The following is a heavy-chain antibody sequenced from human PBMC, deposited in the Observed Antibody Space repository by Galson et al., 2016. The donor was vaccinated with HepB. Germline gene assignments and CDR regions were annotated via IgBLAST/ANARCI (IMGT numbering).Heavy chain of an antibody. CDR1: GFTFSSYI. CDR3: AREAYYDFWTGSSTLVNYYGLDV. J-gene: IGHJ6*02. D-gene: IGHD3-3*01. V-gene: IGHV3-21*04. CDR2: ISSGSSYI. Sequence: SLRLSCAASGFTFSSYIMDWVRQAPGKGLEWVASISSGSSYIYYADSVKGRFTISRDNAKNSLFLQMNGLRAEDTAVYYCAREAYYDFWTGSSTLVNYYGLDVWGQGTTVTVSS.